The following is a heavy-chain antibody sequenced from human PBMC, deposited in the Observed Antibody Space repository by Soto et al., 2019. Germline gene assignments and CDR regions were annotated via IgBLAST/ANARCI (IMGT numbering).Heavy chain of an antibody. CDR2: IWYDGSHK. J-gene: IGHJ4*02. D-gene: IGHD4-17*01. CDR1: GFSFSDYG. CDR3: ARGATIERGERDFDY. V-gene: IGHV3-33*01. Sequence: QVQLVESGAGVVQPGRSLRLSCAACGFSFSDYGMHWVRQAPGKGLEWVAAIWYDGSHKYHAESVKDRFTISRDNSKNTLYLQMDSLRAEDTAVYYCARGATIERGERDFDYWGQGALVTVSS.